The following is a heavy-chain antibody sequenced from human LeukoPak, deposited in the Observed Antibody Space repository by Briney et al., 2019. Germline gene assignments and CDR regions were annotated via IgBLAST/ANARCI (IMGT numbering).Heavy chain of an antibody. CDR2: IYHSGST. J-gene: IGHJ4*02. V-gene: IGHV4-30-2*01. CDR3: ASIAAFY. CDR1: GGSISSGGYS. Sequence: SQTLSLTCAVSGGSISSGGYSWSWIRQPPGKGLEWIGYIYHSGSTNYNPSLKSRVTISVDTSKNQFSLKLSSVTAADTAVYYCASIAAFYWGQGTLVTVSS. D-gene: IGHD6-6*01.